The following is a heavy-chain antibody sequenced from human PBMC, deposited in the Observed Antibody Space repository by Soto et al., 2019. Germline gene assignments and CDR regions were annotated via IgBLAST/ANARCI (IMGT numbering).Heavy chain of an antibody. J-gene: IGHJ1*01. Sequence: PGGSLRLSCVASGFIFGDYAMHWARQAPGKGLEWVALISPAGTNQYYADSAKGRFTISRDNSNNTLYLQMNSLRPEDTGLYYCARENSRISPRLFQHWGHGTLVTVSS. D-gene: IGHD6-6*01. CDR2: ISPAGTNQ. CDR3: ARENSRISPRLFQH. V-gene: IGHV3-30-3*01. CDR1: GFIFGDYA.